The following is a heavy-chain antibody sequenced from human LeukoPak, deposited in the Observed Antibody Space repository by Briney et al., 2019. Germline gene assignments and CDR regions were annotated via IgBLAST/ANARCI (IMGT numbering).Heavy chain of an antibody. D-gene: IGHD6-19*01. CDR2: ISGSGGNT. V-gene: IGHV3-23*01. CDR3: AKASSSGQFYFDY. J-gene: IGHJ4*02. Sequence: PGGSLRLSCAASGFTFSSYAMSWVRLAPGKGLEWVSGISGSGGNTYYADSVKGRFTISRDNSKNTLYLQMNSLRAEDTAVYYCAKASSSGQFYFDYWGQGTLVTVS. CDR1: GFTFSSYA.